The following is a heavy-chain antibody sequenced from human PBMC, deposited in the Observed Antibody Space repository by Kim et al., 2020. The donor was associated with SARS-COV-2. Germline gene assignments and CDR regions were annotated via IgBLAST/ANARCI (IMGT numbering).Heavy chain of an antibody. Sequence: SETLSLTCTVSGGSISSYYWSWIRQPPGKGLEWIGYIYYSGSTNYNPSLKSRVTISVDTSKNQFSLKLSSVTAADTAVYYCARDSGLRLGEERYYYYGMDVWGQGTTVTVSS. J-gene: IGHJ6*02. CDR2: IYYSGST. D-gene: IGHD3-16*01. CDR3: ARDSGLRLGEERYYYYGMDV. CDR1: GGSISSYY. V-gene: IGHV4-59*13.